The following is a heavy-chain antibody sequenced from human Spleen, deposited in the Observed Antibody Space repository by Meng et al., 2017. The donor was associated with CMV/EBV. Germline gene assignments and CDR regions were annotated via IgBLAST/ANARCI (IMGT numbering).Heavy chain of an antibody. CDR2: INHSGST. D-gene: IGHD5-18*01. V-gene: IGHV4-34*01. CDR3: ARGRGPSYGRSASGMYYFDY. Sequence: QVQLHEGVAGLFERSETLSLNCAVYGGSFSGYDWSWIRQPPGKGLEWIGEINHSGSTNYNPSLKSRVTISVDTSKNQFSLKLSSVTAADTAVYYCARGRGPSYGRSASGMYYFDYWGQGTLVTVSS. J-gene: IGHJ4*02. CDR1: GGSFSGYD.